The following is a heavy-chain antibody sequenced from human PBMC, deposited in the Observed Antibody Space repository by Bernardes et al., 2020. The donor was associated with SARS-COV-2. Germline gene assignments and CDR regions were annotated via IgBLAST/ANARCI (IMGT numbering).Heavy chain of an antibody. Sequence: ASVKVSCKASGYTFTGYYMHWVRQAPGQGLEWMGWINPNSGGTNYAQKFQGWVTMTRDTSISTAYMELSRLRSDDTAVYYCARGTWSGSYDMRDAFDIWGQGTMVTVSS. CDR3: ARGTWSGSYDMRDAFDI. CDR1: GYTFTGYY. D-gene: IGHD1-26*01. CDR2: INPNSGGT. V-gene: IGHV1-2*04. J-gene: IGHJ3*02.